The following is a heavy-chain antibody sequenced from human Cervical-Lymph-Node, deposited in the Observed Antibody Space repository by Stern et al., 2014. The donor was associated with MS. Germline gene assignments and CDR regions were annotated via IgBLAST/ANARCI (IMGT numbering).Heavy chain of an antibody. V-gene: IGHV5-51*01. D-gene: IGHD6-13*01. Sequence: MQLVQSGAVVRKPGDSLRISCTGSGYGFSDYWIGWVRQMPGKGLEWIGVIYPGDSDTTYSPSFEGQVTMSADKSVATAYLQWSSRKASDTAIYFCARQIEGIPGLWGQGTLVTVSS. CDR2: IYPGDSDT. CDR3: ARQIEGIPGL. CDR1: GYGFSDYW. J-gene: IGHJ4*02.